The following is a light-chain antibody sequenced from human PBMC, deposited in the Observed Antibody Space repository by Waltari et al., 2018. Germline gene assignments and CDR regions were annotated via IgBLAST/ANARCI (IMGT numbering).Light chain of an antibody. V-gene: IGKV1-39*01. Sequence: DIQVTQSPSSLSASVGDRVTITCRTSQDITTYLNWYQHRPGKAPQLLTYAASYLQSGVPSRFSGSGSGTDFTLTIDSLQPADFATYYCLQTSTTPFVFGPGTRVDIK. CDR1: QDITTY. J-gene: IGKJ3*01. CDR2: AAS. CDR3: LQTSTTPFV.